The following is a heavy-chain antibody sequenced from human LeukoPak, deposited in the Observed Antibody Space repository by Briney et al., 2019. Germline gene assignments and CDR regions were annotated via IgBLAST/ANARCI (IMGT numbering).Heavy chain of an antibody. D-gene: IGHD3-10*01. J-gene: IGHJ5*02. V-gene: IGHV1-3*01. Sequence: ASVKVSCKASGYTFTSYTMHWVRQAPGQRLEWMGWINPGNGNTQYSQKFQGRVTISRDTSASTAYMELSSLRPEDTAVYYYTIRGVTACLDPWGQGTLVTVSS. CDR2: INPGNGNT. CDR3: TIRGVTACLDP. CDR1: GYTFTSYT.